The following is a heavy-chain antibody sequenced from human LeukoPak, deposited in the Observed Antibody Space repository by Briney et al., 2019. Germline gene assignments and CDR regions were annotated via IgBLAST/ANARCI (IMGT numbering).Heavy chain of an antibody. J-gene: IGHJ4*02. CDR3: ARRPYCSGGSCYFSPYFDY. CDR2: IYYSGST. D-gene: IGHD2-15*01. V-gene: IGHV4-59*01. Sequence: SETLSLTCAVYGGSFSGYYWSWIRQPPGKGLEWVGYIYYSGSTNYNPSLKSRVTISVNTSKNQFSLKLSSVTAADTAVYYCARRPYCSGGSCYFSPYFDYWGQGTLVTVSS. CDR1: GGSFSGYY.